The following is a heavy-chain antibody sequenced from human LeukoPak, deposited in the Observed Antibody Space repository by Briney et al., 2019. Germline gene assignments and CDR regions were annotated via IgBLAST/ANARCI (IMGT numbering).Heavy chain of an antibody. D-gene: IGHD2-15*01. CDR3: ARENRGYSPPYFFDY. V-gene: IGHV3-21*01. CDR2: ISSSGGDI. J-gene: IGHJ4*02. CDR1: GFTLSSYS. Sequence: GGSLRLSCAASGFTLSSYSMNWVRQAPGKGLEWVSSISSSGGDIYYADSVKGRFTISRDNADNSLYLLMNSLRAEDTAVYYCARENRGYSPPYFFDYWGQGTLVTVSS.